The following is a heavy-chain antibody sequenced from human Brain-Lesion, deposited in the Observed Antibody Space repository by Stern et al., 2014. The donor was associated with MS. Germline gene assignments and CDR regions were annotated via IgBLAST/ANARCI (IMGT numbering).Heavy chain of an antibody. D-gene: IGHD1-26*01. CDR3: ARHDSVPRPSQLYSARDRGPGYFDY. V-gene: IGHV4-39*01. CDR2: IYFSGFT. CDR1: GGSISSSTYY. J-gene: IGHJ4*02. Sequence: QVQLPESGPGLVKPSETLSLTCTVSGGSISSSTYYWAWIRQPPGKGLEWIGNIYFSGFTYYNPSLKSRVTISVDMSKNQFSLKLSSVTAADTAIYYCARHDSVPRPSQLYSARDRGPGYFDYWGQGTLVTVSS.